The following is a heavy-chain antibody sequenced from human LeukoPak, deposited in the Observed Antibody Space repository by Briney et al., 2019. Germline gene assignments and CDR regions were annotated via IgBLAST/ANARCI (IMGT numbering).Heavy chain of an antibody. CDR2: IKSKTDGGTT. J-gene: IGHJ1*01. Sequence: GGSLRLSCAASGFTVSSNYMSWVRQAPGKGLEWVGRIKSKTDGGTTDYAAPVKGRFTISRDDSKNTLYLQMNSPKTEDTAVYYCTTDQFIYYDSSGYYYKTEYFQHWGQGTLVTVSS. CDR1: GFTVSSNY. V-gene: IGHV3-15*01. CDR3: TTDQFIYYDSSGYYYKTEYFQH. D-gene: IGHD3-22*01.